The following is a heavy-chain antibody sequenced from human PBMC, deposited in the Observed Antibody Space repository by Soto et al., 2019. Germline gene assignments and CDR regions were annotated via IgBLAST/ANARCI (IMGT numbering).Heavy chain of an antibody. CDR2: IWYDGGNK. CDR1: GFAFSSYG. V-gene: IGHV3-33*01. Sequence: GGSLRLSCTPSGFAFSSYGMHWVRQAPGKGLDWVSLIWYDGGNKYYTDSVKGRFTISRDNSKSTLYLQMDSLGAEDTAVYYCARASDYIMYVADQWGQGTLVTVSS. J-gene: IGHJ1*01. D-gene: IGHD4-17*01. CDR3: ARASDYIMYVADQ.